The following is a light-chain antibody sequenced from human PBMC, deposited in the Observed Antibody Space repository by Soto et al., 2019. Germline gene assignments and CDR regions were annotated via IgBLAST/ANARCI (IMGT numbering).Light chain of an antibody. J-gene: IGKJ4*01. Sequence: EIVLTQSPATLSLSPGERATLSCRASQSVSSYLAWYPQKPGQAPRLLIYDASNRATGIPARFSGSGSGTDFTRTISSLEPEDFAVYYCQQRSNWPLTFGGGTQVEIK. CDR2: DAS. CDR3: QQRSNWPLT. CDR1: QSVSSY. V-gene: IGKV3-11*01.